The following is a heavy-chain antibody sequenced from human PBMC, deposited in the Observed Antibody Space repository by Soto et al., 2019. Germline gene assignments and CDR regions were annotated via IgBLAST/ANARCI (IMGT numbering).Heavy chain of an antibody. CDR2: IYYSGST. D-gene: IGHD3-10*01. CDR3: ARATTMVRGVIIPPSFDY. Sequence: SETLSLTCTVSGGSISSGDYYWSWIRQPPGKGLEWIGYIYYSGSTYYNPSLKSRVTISVDTSKNQFSLKLSSVTAADTAVYYCARATTMVRGVIIPPSFDYWGQGTLVTVSS. CDR1: GGSISSGDYY. V-gene: IGHV4-30-4*01. J-gene: IGHJ4*02.